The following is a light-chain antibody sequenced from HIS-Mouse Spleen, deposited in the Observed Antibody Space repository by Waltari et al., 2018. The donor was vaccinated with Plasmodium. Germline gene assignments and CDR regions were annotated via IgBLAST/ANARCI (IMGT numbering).Light chain of an antibody. Sequence: DIQMTQSPSSLSASVVDRVTITCRASQRISSYLNWYQQKPGKAPKLLIYAASSLQSGVPSRFSVSGSGTDFTLTISSLQPEDFATYYCQQSYSTPPTFGGGTKVEIK. CDR1: QRISSY. CDR2: AAS. CDR3: QQSYSTPPT. J-gene: IGKJ4*01. V-gene: IGKV1-39*01.